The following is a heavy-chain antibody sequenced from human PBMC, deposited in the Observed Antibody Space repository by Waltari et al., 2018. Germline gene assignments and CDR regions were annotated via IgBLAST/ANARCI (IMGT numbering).Heavy chain of an antibody. D-gene: IGHD3-9*01. CDR1: GFIFSTYY. CDR2: ISSVGTTI. Sequence: EEQLVESGGGLVQPGGSLGLSCAPAGFIFSTYYMNWVRQAPGKGLEWISYISSVGTTIYYADSVKGRVTISRDNAKNSLHLQMNSLRAEDTAVYYCVREIRGTGYFPDAFDIWGQGTMVSVSS. CDR3: VREIRGTGYFPDAFDI. V-gene: IGHV3-48*01. J-gene: IGHJ3*02.